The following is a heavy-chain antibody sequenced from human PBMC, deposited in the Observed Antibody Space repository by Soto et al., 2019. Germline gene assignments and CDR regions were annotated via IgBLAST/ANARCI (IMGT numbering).Heavy chain of an antibody. V-gene: IGHV3-23*01. CDR3: ASGRGSSSSSPPGY. Sequence: PGGSLRLSCAASGFPFSSYAMSWVRQTPEKGLEWVAGISGGGNDRYYADFVQGQVTISADKSISTAHLQWSSLKASDTAMYYCASGRGSSSSSPPGYWGQGTLVTVSS. J-gene: IGHJ4*02. CDR1: GFPFSSYA. CDR2: ISGGGNDR. D-gene: IGHD6-6*01.